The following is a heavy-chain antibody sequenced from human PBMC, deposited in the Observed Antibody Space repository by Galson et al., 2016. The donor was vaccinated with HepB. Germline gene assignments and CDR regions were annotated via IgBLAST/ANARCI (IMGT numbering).Heavy chain of an antibody. D-gene: IGHD2-15*01. J-gene: IGHJ6*02. CDR1: GLTFSRYS. CDR2: ISSSSAYM. V-gene: IGHV3-21*06. CDR3: ARDCSGGSCYGYYYFVMDV. Sequence: SLRLSCAASGLTFSRYSMNWVRQAPGKGLEWVSSISSSSAYMYYADSVKGRFTISRDNAKNSPYLQMNSLRAEDTAVYYCARDCSGGSCYGYYYFVMDVWGQGTTVTVSS.